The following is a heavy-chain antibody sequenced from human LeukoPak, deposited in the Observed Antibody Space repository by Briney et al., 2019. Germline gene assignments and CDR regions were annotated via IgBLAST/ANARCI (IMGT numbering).Heavy chain of an antibody. CDR2: IYYSGST. CDR1: GGSISGYY. D-gene: IGHD5-24*01. J-gene: IGHJ4*02. CDR3: ARHGRDGYNYGPVVYY. V-gene: IGHV4-59*08. Sequence: SETLSLTCTVSGGSISGYYWSWIRQPPGKGPEWIGYIYYSGSTNYNPSLKSRVTISVDTSKSQFSLKMNSVTAADTAVYYCARHGRDGYNYGPVVYYWGQGTLVTVSS.